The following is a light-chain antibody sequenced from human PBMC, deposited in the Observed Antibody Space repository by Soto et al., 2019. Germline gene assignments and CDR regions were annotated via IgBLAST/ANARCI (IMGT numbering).Light chain of an antibody. Sequence: EIVLTQSPGTLSLSPGERATLSCRASQSVSSSYLAWYQQKPGQAPRLLMYGASSRATGIPDRFSGSGSGTDFTLTISRLEPEDSAVYYCNQYRTSGQG. CDR3: NQYRT. J-gene: IGKJ1*01. V-gene: IGKV3-20*01. CDR1: QSVSSSY. CDR2: GAS.